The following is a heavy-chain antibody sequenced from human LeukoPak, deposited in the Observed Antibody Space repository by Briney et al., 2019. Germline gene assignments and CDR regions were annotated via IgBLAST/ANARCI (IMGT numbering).Heavy chain of an antibody. V-gene: IGHV4-34*01. CDR3: ARARSPETYGGYYYQYYGMDF. Sequence: KPSETLSLTCAVYGGSFSGYYLSWIRQPPGKGLEWIGEINHSGSTNYNPSLKSRVTISVDTSKNQFSLELSSVTAADTAVYYCARARSPETYGGYYYQYYGMDFWGQGTTVTVSS. D-gene: IGHD4-17*01. J-gene: IGHJ6*02. CDR1: GGSFSGYY. CDR2: INHSGST.